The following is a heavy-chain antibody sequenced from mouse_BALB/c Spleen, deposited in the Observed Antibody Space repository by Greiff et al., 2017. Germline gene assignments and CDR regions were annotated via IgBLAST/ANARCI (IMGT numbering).Heavy chain of an antibody. V-gene: IGHV5-4*02. CDR3: ARDRGYGNWFAY. CDR2: ISDGGSYT. CDR1: GFTFSDYY. D-gene: IGHD2-1*01. J-gene: IGHJ3*01. Sequence: EVHLVESGGGLVKPGGSLKLSCAASGFTFSDYYMYWVRQTPEKRLEWVATISDGGSYTYYPDSVKGRFTISRDNAKNNLYLQMSSLKSEDTAMYYCARDRGYGNWFAYWGQGTLVTVSA.